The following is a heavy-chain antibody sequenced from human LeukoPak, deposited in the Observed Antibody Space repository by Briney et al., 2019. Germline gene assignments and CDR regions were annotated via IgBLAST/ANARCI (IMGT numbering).Heavy chain of an antibody. Sequence: GGSLRLSCAASGFTFSSYAMHWVRQAPGKGLEWVAVISYDGSNKYYADSVKGRFTISRDNAKNSLYLQMNSLRAEDTAVYYCARALIAAAGDAFDIWGQGTMVTVSS. J-gene: IGHJ3*02. CDR1: GFTFSSYA. D-gene: IGHD6-13*01. CDR3: ARALIAAAGDAFDI. CDR2: ISYDGSNK. V-gene: IGHV3-30-3*01.